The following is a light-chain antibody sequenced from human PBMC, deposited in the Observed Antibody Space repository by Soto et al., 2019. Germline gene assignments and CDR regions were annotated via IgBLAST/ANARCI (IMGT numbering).Light chain of an antibody. CDR1: QSVIYSANSKNC. Sequence: DIVMTQSPDSLAVSLGERATINCKSSQSVIYSANSKNCLAWYQQRPGQPPKLLIYWASTRESGVPDRFSGSGSGTDFTLTISSLQAEDVAVYYCQQYLAIPRTFGQGTKVDIK. J-gene: IGKJ1*01. V-gene: IGKV4-1*01. CDR3: QQYLAIPRT. CDR2: WAS.